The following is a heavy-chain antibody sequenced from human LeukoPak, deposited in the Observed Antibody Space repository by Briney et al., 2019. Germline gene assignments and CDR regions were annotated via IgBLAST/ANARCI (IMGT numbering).Heavy chain of an antibody. D-gene: IGHD2-15*01. CDR2: IKQDGSEK. J-gene: IGHJ4*02. CDR1: GFSFSSYW. Sequence: GGSLRLSCAASGFSFSSYWMSWVRQAPGKGLEWVANIKQDGSEKYYVDSVKGRFTISRDTSRSTLYLQMNSLRAEDAAVYYCAKAPVTSCRGAFCYPFDYWGQGTLVTVSS. CDR3: AKAPVTSCRGAFCYPFDY. V-gene: IGHV3-7*03.